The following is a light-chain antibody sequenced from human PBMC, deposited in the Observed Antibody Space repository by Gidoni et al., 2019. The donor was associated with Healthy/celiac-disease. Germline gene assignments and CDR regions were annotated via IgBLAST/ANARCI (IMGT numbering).Light chain of an antibody. CDR1: QSVSSSY. CDR2: GAS. V-gene: IGKV3-20*01. Sequence: EILLTQSPGTLSLSPGERPTLSCRASQSVSSSYLAWYQQKPGQAPRLLIYGASSRATGIPDRFSGSGSGTDFTLTISRLEPEDFAVYYCQQYGSSPRTFGQGTKVEIK. CDR3: QQYGSSPRT. J-gene: IGKJ1*01.